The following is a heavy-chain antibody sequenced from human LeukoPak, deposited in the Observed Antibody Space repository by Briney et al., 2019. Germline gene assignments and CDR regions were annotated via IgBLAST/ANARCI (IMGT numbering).Heavy chain of an antibody. J-gene: IGHJ4*02. CDR3: ARDLGASKPSGWYNTFDY. Sequence: SGGSLRLSCAASGLTFSSYWMHWVRQAPGKGLVWVSRINSDGSSTSYADSVKGRFTISRDNAKNTLYLQMNSLRAEDTAVYYCARDLGASKPSGWYNTFDYWGQGTLVTVSS. V-gene: IGHV3-74*01. CDR1: GLTFSSYW. D-gene: IGHD6-19*01. CDR2: INSDGSST.